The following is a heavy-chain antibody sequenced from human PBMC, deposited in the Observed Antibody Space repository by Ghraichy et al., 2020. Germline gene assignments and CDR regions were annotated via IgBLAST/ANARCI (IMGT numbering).Heavy chain of an antibody. CDR1: GYSFTSYW. Sequence: GESLNISCKGSGYSFTSYWIGWVRQMPGKGLEWMGIIYPGDSDTRYSPSFQGQVTISADKSISTAYLQWSSLKASDTAMYYCARLPYYDFWSGYGYYYYGMDVWGQGTTVTVSS. CDR3: ARLPYYDFWSGYGYYYYGMDV. D-gene: IGHD3-3*01. V-gene: IGHV5-51*01. J-gene: IGHJ6*02. CDR2: IYPGDSDT.